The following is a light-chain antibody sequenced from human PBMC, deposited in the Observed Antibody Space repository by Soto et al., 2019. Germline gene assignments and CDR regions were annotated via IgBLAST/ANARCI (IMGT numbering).Light chain of an antibody. V-gene: IGKV3-11*01. CDR3: QQRSNWPLT. CDR2: DAS. CDR1: QSVTRY. J-gene: IGKJ4*01. Sequence: EIVLTQSPATLSLSPGERATLPCRASQSVTRYLAWYQQKPGQAPRLLIYDASNRATGIPARFSGSGSGTDFTLTISSLEPEDFAVYYCQQRSNWPLTFGGAIQVDIK.